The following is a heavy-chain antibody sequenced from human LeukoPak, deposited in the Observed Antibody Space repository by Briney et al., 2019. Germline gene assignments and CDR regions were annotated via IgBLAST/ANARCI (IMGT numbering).Heavy chain of an antibody. CDR3: ASWGAGGNS. CDR2: INPDGSGK. V-gene: IGHV3-7*01. CDR1: GFTLSTYW. J-gene: IGHJ4*02. D-gene: IGHD3-16*01. Sequence: PGGSLRLSCEASGFTLSTYWVNWVRQVPGKGQDWVANINPDGSGKRYVDSVKGRFTIARDNADNSLSLQMNSLRAEGTAVYYCASWGAGGNSWGQGTLVTVSS.